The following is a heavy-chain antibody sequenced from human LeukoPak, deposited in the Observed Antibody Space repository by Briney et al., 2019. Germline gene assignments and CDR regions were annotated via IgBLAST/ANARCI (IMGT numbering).Heavy chain of an antibody. Sequence: GESLKISCKGSGYNFINYWIGWVRQMPGKGLEWMGTVHPGDSQVVYSPSFQGQVTISADKSVNTAYLQWDSLKASDTAMYCCARLPTGFPNWFGPWGQGTQVIVSS. CDR1: GYNFINYW. D-gene: IGHD1-14*01. CDR3: ARLPTGFPNWFGP. J-gene: IGHJ5*02. V-gene: IGHV5-51*01. CDR2: VHPGDSQV.